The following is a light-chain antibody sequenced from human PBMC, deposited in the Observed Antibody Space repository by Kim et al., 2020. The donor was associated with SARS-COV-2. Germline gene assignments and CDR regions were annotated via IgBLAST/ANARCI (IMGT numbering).Light chain of an antibody. J-gene: IGKJ4*01. V-gene: IGKV6-21*01. CDR1: QSIGNT. CDR2: YAS. CDR3: HQTYSLPLS. Sequence: SVTPKEKVTITCRASQSIGNTLHWFQQKPDQSPKLLIKYASQSLSGVPSRFSGSGSGTDFTLTISSLEAEDGATYYCHQTYSLPLSFGGGTKVEI.